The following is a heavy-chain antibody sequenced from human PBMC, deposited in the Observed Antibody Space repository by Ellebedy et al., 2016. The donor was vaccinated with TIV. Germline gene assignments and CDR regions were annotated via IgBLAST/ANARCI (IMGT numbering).Heavy chain of an antibody. Sequence: PGGSLRLSCAASGFTFANYAMHWVRQAPGKGLAWVSGISWNTGNTDYADSVKGRFTISRDNAKNSLYLQMNSLRAEYTALYYCAKAGTYGSSSGYFNLWGRGTLVTVSS. CDR3: AKAGTYGSSSGYFNL. CDR1: GFTFANYA. CDR2: ISWNTGNT. D-gene: IGHD6-6*01. J-gene: IGHJ2*01. V-gene: IGHV3-9*01.